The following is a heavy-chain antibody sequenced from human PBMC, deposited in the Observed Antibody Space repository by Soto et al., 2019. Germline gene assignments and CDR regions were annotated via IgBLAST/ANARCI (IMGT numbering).Heavy chain of an antibody. J-gene: IGHJ6*02. Sequence: GASVKVSCKASGYTFTSYGISWGRQAPGQRLEGMGWISAYNGNTNYAQKLQGRVTMTTDTSTSTAYMELRSLRSDDTAVYYCARDRQPSLSGYSSSWYGGLYYYYGMDVWGQGTTVTVSS. V-gene: IGHV1-18*01. D-gene: IGHD6-13*01. CDR1: GYTFTSYG. CDR2: ISAYNGNT. CDR3: ARDRQPSLSGYSSSWYGGLYYYYGMDV.